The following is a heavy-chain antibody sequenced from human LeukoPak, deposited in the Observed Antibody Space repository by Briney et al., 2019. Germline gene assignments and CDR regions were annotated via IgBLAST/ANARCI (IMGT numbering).Heavy chain of an antibody. CDR3: ARDEVAVAGKRVDY. J-gene: IGHJ4*02. D-gene: IGHD6-19*01. V-gene: IGHV1-18*01. CDR2: ISGYNGNT. Sequence: ASVKVSCKASGYTFTSYGISWVRQAPGQGLEWMGWISGYNGNTNYAQKLQGRVTMTTDTSTSTAYMEVRSLRPDDTAVYYCARDEVAVAGKRVDYWGQGTLVTVSS. CDR1: GYTFTSYG.